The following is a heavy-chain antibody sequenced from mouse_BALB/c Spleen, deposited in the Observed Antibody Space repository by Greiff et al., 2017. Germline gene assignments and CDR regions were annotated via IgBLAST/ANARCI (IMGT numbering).Heavy chain of an antibody. J-gene: IGHJ4*01. V-gene: IGHV3-2*02. CDR1: GYSITSDYA. Sequence: VQLKESGPGLVKPSQSLSLTCTVTGYSITSDYAWNWIRQFPGNKLEWMGYISYSGSTSYNPSLKSRISITRDTSKNQFFLQLNSVTTEDTATYYCARGDGSSPYYYAMDYWGQGTSVTVSS. CDR3: ARGDGSSPYYYAMDY. CDR2: ISYSGST. D-gene: IGHD1-1*01.